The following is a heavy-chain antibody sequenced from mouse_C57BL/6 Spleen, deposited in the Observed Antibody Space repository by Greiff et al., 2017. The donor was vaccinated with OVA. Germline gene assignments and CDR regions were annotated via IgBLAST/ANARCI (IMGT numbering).Heavy chain of an antibody. J-gene: IGHJ2*01. Sequence: QVQLKQSGPELVKPGASVKISCKASGYAFSSSWMNWVKQRPGKGLEWIGRIYPGDGDTNYNGKFKGKATLTADKSSSTAYMQLSSLTSEDSAVYFCARENYSSSPHCDYWGQGTTLTVSS. V-gene: IGHV1-82*01. CDR3: ARENYSSSPHCDY. D-gene: IGHD1-1*01. CDR1: GYAFSSSW. CDR2: IYPGDGDT.